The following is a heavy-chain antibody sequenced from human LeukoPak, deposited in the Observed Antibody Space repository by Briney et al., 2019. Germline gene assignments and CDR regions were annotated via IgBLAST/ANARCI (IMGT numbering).Heavy chain of an antibody. J-gene: IGHJ6*02. CDR2: INSDGSST. CDR3: ARTTKDIVVVPAARTYGMDV. V-gene: IGHV3-74*01. Sequence: GGSLRLSCAASGFTFSSYWMHWVRHAPGKGLVWVSRINSDGSSTSYADSVKGRFTISRDNAKNTLYLQMNSLRAEDTAVYYCARTTKDIVVVPAARTYGMDVWGQGTTVTVSS. D-gene: IGHD2-2*01. CDR1: GFTFSSYW.